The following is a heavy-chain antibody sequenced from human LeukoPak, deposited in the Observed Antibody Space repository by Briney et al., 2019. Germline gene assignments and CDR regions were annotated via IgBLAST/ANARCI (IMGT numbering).Heavy chain of an antibody. J-gene: IGHJ4*02. CDR2: IYTSGST. Sequence: SSETLSLTCTVSGGSISSGSYYWSWIRQPAGKGLEWIGRIYTSGSTNYNPSLKSRVTISVDTSKNQFSLKLSSVTAADTAVYYCARNGELYDYWGQGTLVTVSS. CDR3: ARNGELYDY. D-gene: IGHD3-10*01. V-gene: IGHV4-61*02. CDR1: GGSISSGSYY.